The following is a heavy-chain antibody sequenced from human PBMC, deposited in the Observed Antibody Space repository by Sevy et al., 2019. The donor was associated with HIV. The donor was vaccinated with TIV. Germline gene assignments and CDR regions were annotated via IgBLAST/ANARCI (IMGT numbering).Heavy chain of an antibody. J-gene: IGHJ6*02. V-gene: IGHV4-39*02. CDR2: IYYSGST. Sequence: SETLSLTCTVSGGSISSSSYYWGWIRQPPGKGLEWIGSIYYSGSTYYNPSLKSRVTISVDTSKNQFSLKLSSVTAADTAVYYWARENMGASSIAANYGMDVWGQGTTVTVSS. D-gene: IGHD6-6*01. CDR1: GGSISSSSYY. CDR3: ARENMGASSIAANYGMDV.